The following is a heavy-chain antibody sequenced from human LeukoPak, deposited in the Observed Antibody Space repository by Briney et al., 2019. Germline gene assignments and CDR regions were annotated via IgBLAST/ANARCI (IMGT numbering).Heavy chain of an antibody. D-gene: IGHD3-22*01. J-gene: IGHJ6*03. CDR1: GYSISSGYY. V-gene: IGHV4-38-2*02. CDR2: TYHSGST. Sequence: PSETLSLTCTVSGYSISSGYYWGWNRQPPGKGLEWIGSTYHSGSTYYNPSLKSRVTISVDTSKNQFSLKLSSVTAADTAVYYCARLDSSGYGYMDVWGKGTTVTVSS. CDR3: ARLDSSGYGYMDV.